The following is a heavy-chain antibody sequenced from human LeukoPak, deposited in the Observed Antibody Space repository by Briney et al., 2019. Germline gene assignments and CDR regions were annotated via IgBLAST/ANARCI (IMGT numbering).Heavy chain of an antibody. D-gene: IGHD2-2*01. CDR3: ARGRYRSSTSCWAPDH. CDR2: INPNSGGT. J-gene: IGHJ5*02. V-gene: IGHV1-2*06. Sequence: ASVKVSCKASGYTFTSYYMHWVRQAPGQGLEWMGRINPNSGGTNYAQKFRGRVTMTRDTSISTAYMELSRLRSDDTAVYYCARGRYRSSTSCWAPDHWGQGTLVTVSS. CDR1: GYTFTSYY.